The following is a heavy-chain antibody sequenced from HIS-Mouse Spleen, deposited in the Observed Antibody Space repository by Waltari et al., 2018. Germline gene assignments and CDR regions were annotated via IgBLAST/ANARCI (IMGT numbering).Heavy chain of an antibody. Sequence: QLQLQESGPGLVKPSETLSLTCTVPGGSLSSSSSYCGWVRQPPGKGLGWIGSVYYSGSTYYNPSLKSRVTISVDTSKNQFSLKLSSVTAADTAVYYCAREIPYSSSWYDWYFDLWGRGTLVTVSS. D-gene: IGHD6-13*01. V-gene: IGHV4-39*07. CDR2: VYYSGST. CDR1: GGSLSSSSSY. J-gene: IGHJ2*01. CDR3: AREIPYSSSWYDWYFDL.